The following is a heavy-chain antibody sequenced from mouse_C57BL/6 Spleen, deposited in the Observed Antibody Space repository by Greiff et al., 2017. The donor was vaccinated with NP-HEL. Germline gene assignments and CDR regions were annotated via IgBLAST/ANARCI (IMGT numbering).Heavy chain of an antibody. CDR3: ARDRGDRDYFDY. J-gene: IGHJ2*01. CDR1: GFTFSSYA. D-gene: IGHD3-3*01. CDR2: ISDGGSYT. Sequence: EVKVEESGGGLVKPGGSLKLSCAASGFTFSSYAMSWVRQTPEKRLEWVATISDGGSYTYYPDNVKGRFTISRDNAKNNLYLQMSHLKSEDTAMYYCARDRGDRDYFDYWGQGTTLTVSS. V-gene: IGHV5-4*01.